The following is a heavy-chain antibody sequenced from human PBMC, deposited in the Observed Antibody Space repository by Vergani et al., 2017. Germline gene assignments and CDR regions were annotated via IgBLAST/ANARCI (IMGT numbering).Heavy chain of an antibody. J-gene: IGHJ6*02. Sequence: QMQLVQSGPEVKKPGTSVKVSCKASGFTFTSSAMQWVRQARGQRLEWIGWIVVGSGNTNYAQKFQERVTITRDMSTSTAYMELSSLRSEDTAVYYCARGYCSGGSCYFRDPYYYYYGMDVWGQGTTVTVSS. CDR1: GFTFTSSA. CDR3: ARGYCSGGSCYFRDPYYYYYGMDV. CDR2: IVVGSGNT. V-gene: IGHV1-58*02. D-gene: IGHD2-15*01.